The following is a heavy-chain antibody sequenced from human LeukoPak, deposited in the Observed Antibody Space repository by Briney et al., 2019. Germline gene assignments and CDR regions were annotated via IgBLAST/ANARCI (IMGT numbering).Heavy chain of an antibody. CDR1: GYTFTSYD. Sequence: ASVKVSCKASGYTFTSYDINWVRQATGQGLEWMGWMNPNSGNTGYAQKFQGRVTITRNTSISTAYMELSGLRSEDTAVYYCARVRWIEEHSGWPRDYYYYMDVWGKGTTVTVSS. V-gene: IGHV1-8*03. CDR2: MNPNSGNT. J-gene: IGHJ6*03. CDR3: ARVRWIEEHSGWPRDYYYYMDV. D-gene: IGHD6-19*01.